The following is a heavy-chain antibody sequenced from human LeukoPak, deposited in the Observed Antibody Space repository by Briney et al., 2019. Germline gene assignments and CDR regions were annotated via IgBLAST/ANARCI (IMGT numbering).Heavy chain of an antibody. Sequence: GGSLRLSCAASGFTFSGYWMHWVRQAPGKGLEWVSCINEDASIITYADSVKGRFIISRDNTKNSLYLQMNSLRAEDTAVYYCVRDLILVWTPGDDFDFWGQGTRVTVSS. V-gene: IGHV3-74*01. CDR3: VRDLILVWTPGDDFDF. D-gene: IGHD3-16*01. CDR2: INEDASII. CDR1: GFTFSGYW. J-gene: IGHJ4*02.